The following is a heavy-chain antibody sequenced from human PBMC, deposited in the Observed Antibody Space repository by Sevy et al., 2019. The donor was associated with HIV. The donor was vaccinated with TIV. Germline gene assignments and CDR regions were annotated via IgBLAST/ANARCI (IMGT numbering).Heavy chain of an antibody. Sequence: ASVKVSCKASGYTFTSYYMHWVRQAPGQGLEWMGIINPSGGSTSYAQKFQGRVTMTRDTSTSTVYMELSSLRSEDTAVYYCAREVAHDGSGYYRRGGGGFDYWGQGTLVTVSS. V-gene: IGHV1-46*01. CDR3: AREVAHDGSGYYRRGGGGFDY. D-gene: IGHD3-22*01. CDR1: GYTFTSYY. CDR2: INPSGGST. J-gene: IGHJ4*02.